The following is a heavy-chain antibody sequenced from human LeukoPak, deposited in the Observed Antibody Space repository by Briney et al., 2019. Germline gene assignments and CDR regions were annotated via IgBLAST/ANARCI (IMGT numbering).Heavy chain of an antibody. CDR3: ARDSDFWSGYFYGMDV. Sequence: PSETLSLTCTVSGGSISSYYWSWIRQPPGKGLEWIGYIYYSGSTNYNPSLKSRVTMSVDTSKNQFSLKLSSVTAADTAVYYCARDSDFWSGYFYGMDVWGQGTTVTVSS. V-gene: IGHV4-59*01. J-gene: IGHJ6*02. CDR2: IYYSGST. CDR1: GGSISSYY. D-gene: IGHD3-3*01.